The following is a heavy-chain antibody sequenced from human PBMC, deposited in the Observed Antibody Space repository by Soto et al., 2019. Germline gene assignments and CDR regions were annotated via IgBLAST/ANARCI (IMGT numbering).Heavy chain of an antibody. Sequence: QVQLVESGGGVVQPGRSLRLSCAASGFTFSSYGMHWVRQAPGKGLEWVAVISYDGSNKYYADSVKGRFTISRDNSKNTLYLQMNSLRAEDPAVYYCAKDSIAGAGAVGDFDYWGQGSLVTVSS. J-gene: IGHJ4*02. CDR1: GFTFSSYG. CDR3: AKDSIAGAGAVGDFDY. V-gene: IGHV3-30*18. CDR2: ISYDGSNK. D-gene: IGHD6-13*01.